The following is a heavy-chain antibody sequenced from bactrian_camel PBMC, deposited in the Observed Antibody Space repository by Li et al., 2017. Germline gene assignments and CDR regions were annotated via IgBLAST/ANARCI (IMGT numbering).Heavy chain of an antibody. CDR1: GTINNNLC. J-gene: IGHJ4*01. Sequence: VQLVESGGGSVQTGGSLTLSCEASGTINNNLCMGWFREAPGKVREGVAAIAGDGSTSYADSVKGRFTISQDNAKNTLYLQMNSLKSEDTAQYYCAARGLYGGNCQEQGTQVTVS. D-gene: IGHD6*01. V-gene: IGHV3S53*01. CDR2: IAGDGST.